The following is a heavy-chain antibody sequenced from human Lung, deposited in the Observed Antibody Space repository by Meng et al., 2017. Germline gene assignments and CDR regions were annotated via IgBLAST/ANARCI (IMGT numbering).Heavy chain of an antibody. V-gene: IGHV4-34*01. CDR3: ARGPTTMAHDFDY. Sequence: QQGGAGLLKLSATLSLTCLVSGGSFSDAYWSWIRQPPGKGLEWIGAINHSGSTNYNPSLESRATISVDTSQNNLSLKLSSVTAADSAVYYCARGPTTMAHDFDYWGQGTLVTVSS. CDR1: GGSFSDAY. CDR2: INHSGST. D-gene: IGHD4-11*01. J-gene: IGHJ4*02.